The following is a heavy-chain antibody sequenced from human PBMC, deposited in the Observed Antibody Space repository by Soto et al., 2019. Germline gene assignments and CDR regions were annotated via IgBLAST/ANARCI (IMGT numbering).Heavy chain of an antibody. D-gene: IGHD3-9*01. CDR3: ARGHNYDILTGYYSGGENYYYGMDV. V-gene: IGHV4-59*01. CDR1: GGSISSYD. J-gene: IGHJ6*02. Sequence: PSETLSLTCTVSGGSISSYDWSWIRQPPGKGLEWIGYIYYSGSTNYNPSLKSRVTISVDTSKNQFSLKLSSVTAADTAVYYCARGHNYDILTGYYSGGENYYYGMDVWGQGTTVTVSS. CDR2: IYYSGST.